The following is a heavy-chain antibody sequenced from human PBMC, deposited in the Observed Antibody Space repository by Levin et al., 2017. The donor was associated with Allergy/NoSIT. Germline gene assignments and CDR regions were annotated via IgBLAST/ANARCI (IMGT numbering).Heavy chain of an antibody. V-gene: IGHV4-59*01. CDR3: ARDNYFDSSGSYRLDY. D-gene: IGHD3-22*01. J-gene: IGHJ4*02. Sequence: SSETLSLTCTVSGGSISSYYWNWIRQPPGKGLEWIGYVFNTGTTYYSPSLKSRVTISVDTSKNQFSLKLTSVTAADTAVYYCARDNYFDSSGSYRLDYWGQGALVTVSS. CDR1: GGSISSYY. CDR2: VFNTGTT.